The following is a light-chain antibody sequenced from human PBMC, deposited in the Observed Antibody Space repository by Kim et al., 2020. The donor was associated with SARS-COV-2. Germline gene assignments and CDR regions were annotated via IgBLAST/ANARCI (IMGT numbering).Light chain of an antibody. Sequence: DIQMTQSPSSLSASVGDRVTITCRASQSISSYLNWYQQKPKKAPKLLIYAASSLKSGVPSRFSGSGSGTDFTVTISSLQPEDYATYYCQKSYSTPPWTLGQGTKVDIK. CDR1: QSISSY. J-gene: IGKJ1*01. V-gene: IGKV1-39*01. CDR2: AAS. CDR3: QKSYSTPPWT.